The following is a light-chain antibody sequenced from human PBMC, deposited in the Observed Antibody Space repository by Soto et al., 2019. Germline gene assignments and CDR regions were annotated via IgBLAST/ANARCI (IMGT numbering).Light chain of an antibody. CDR1: SSDVGSYNY. J-gene: IGLJ3*02. CDR2: EVS. CDR3: SSYTSSSIFWV. Sequence: QSALTQPASVSGSPGQSITISCTGTSSDVGSYNYVSWYQQHPGKAPKLMIYEVSNRPSGVSNRFSGSKSGNTASLTISGLQADDEADDYCSSYTSSSIFWVFGGGTKLTVL. V-gene: IGLV2-14*01.